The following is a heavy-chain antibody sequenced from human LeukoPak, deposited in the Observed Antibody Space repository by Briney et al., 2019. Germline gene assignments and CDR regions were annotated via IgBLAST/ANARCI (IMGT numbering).Heavy chain of an antibody. J-gene: IGHJ4*02. D-gene: IGHD2-21*02. V-gene: IGHV3-21*01. CDR2: ISSSSSYI. Sequence: GGSLRLSCAASGFTFSSYSMNWVRQAPGKGLEWVSSISSSSSYIYYADSVKGRFTISRDNAKNSLYLQMNSLRAEDTAVYYCARGPLAYCGGDCYPADYWGQGTLVTVSS. CDR1: GFTFSSYS. CDR3: ARGPLAYCGGDCYPADY.